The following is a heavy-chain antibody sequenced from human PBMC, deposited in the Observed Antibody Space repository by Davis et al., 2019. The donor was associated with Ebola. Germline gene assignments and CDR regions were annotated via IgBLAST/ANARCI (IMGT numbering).Heavy chain of an antibody. D-gene: IGHD6-19*01. CDR1: GYTFTGYY. CDR3: ARVAAINGWFWPFDY. Sequence: ASVKVSCKASGYTFTGYYMHWVRQAPGQGLEWMGWINPNSGGTNYAQKFQGRVTMTRDTSISTAYMELSRLRSDDTAVYYCARVAAINGWFWPFDYWGQGTLVTVSS. J-gene: IGHJ4*02. V-gene: IGHV1-2*02. CDR2: INPNSGGT.